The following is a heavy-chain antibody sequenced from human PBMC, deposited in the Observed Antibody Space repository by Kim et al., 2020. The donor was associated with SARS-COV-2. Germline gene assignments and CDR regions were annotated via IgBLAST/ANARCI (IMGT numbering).Heavy chain of an antibody. CDR3: ARSPSSDWYYFFDY. D-gene: IGHD6-19*01. V-gene: IGHV6-1*01. J-gene: IGHJ4*02. Sequence: SQTLSLTCAISGDSVSTNSAAWNWIRHSPSRGLEWLGRTYYKSTWFNDYAVSVESRIAINPDTSKNQFSLQLSSVTPEDTAVYYCARSPSSDWYYFFDYWGQGNLVPVSS. CDR2: TYYKSTWFN. CDR1: GDSVSTNSAA.